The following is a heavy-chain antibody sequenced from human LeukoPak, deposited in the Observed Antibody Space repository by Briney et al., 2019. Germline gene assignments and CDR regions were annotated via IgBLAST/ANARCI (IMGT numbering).Heavy chain of an antibody. CDR2: TYTGGST. J-gene: IGHJ3*02. V-gene: IGHV3-53*01. Sequence: GGSLRLSCAASGFTFSSYGMYWVRQAPGKGLEWVSVTYTGGSTNYADSVKGRFSISRDNSKNTLYLQMNSLRAEDTAVYYCARVDVVTVGKNAFDIWGQGTMVTVSS. CDR3: ARVDVVTVGKNAFDI. CDR1: GFTFSSYG. D-gene: IGHD4-23*01.